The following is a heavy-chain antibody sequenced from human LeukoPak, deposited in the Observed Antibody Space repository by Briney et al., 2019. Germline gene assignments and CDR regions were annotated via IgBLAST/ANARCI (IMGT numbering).Heavy chain of an antibody. CDR2: INQDGSEN. J-gene: IGHJ4*02. Sequence: GGSLRLSCAASGFTFSDFWMGWVRQAPGKGLEWVANINQDGSENYYVDSVEGRFTISRDNAKNSLYLQMNSLRAEDTAVYYRTKGRGNHYWGQGTLVTVST. CDR1: GFTFSDFW. D-gene: IGHD4-23*01. CDR3: TKGRGNHY. V-gene: IGHV3-7*01.